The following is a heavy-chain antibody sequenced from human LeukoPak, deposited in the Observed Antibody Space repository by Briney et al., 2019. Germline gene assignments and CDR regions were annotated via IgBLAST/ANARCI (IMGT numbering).Heavy chain of an antibody. J-gene: IGHJ5*02. CDR3: ARRMSPRLLWFGESNNWFDP. CDR2: ISYDGSNK. CDR1: GFTFSSYA. D-gene: IGHD3-10*01. V-gene: IGHV3-30*04. Sequence: GGSLRLSCAASGFTFSSYAMHWVRQAPGKGLEWVAVISYDGSNKYYADSVKGRFTISRDNSKNTLYLQMNSLRAEDTAVYYCARRMSPRLLWFGESNNWFDPWGQGTLVTVSS.